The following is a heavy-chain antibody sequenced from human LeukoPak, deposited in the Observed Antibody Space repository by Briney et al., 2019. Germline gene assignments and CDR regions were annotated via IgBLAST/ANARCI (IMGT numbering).Heavy chain of an antibody. D-gene: IGHD3-16*01. CDR1: GYTFTSYG. J-gene: IGHJ5*02. V-gene: IGHV1-18*01. Sequence: ASVKVSCKTSGYTFTSYGISWVRQAPGQGLEWMGWISAYNGNTNYAQKLQGRVTMTTDTSTSTAYMELRSLRSDDTAVYYCARVWAYRLPQTHWFDPWGQGTLVTVSS. CDR3: ARVWAYRLPQTHWFDP. CDR2: ISAYNGNT.